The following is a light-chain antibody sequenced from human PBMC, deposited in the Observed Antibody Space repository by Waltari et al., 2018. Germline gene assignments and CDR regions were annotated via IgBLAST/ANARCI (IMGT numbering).Light chain of an antibody. Sequence: EIVLTQSPGTLSLSPGERATLSCRASQSVSSSYLAWYQQKPGQAPRLLIYGASSRATGIPDRFSGSGSGTAFTLTISRLEPEDFAVYYCQQYGSTRQTFGQGTKVEIK. J-gene: IGKJ1*01. CDR3: QQYGSTRQT. V-gene: IGKV3-20*01. CDR1: QSVSSSY. CDR2: GAS.